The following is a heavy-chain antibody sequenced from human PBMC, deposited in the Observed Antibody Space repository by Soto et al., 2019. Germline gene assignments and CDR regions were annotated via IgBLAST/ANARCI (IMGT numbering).Heavy chain of an antibody. J-gene: IGHJ4*02. D-gene: IGHD3-22*01. V-gene: IGHV4-61*01. CDR1: GGSVSSGSYY. CDR2: IYYSGST. Sequence: QVQLQESGPGLVKPSETLSLTCTVSGGSVSSGSYYWSWIRQPPGKGLEWIGYIYYSGSTNYNPSLKSRVTISVDTSKNQFSLKLSSVTAADTAVYYCARWRGYNYYDSSGYSPQIPRFDYWGQGTLVTVSS. CDR3: ARWRGYNYYDSSGYSPQIPRFDY.